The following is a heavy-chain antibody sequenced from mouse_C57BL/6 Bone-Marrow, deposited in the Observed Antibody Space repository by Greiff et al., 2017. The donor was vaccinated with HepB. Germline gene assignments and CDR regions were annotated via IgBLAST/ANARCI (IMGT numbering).Heavy chain of an antibody. D-gene: IGHD1-1*01. CDR2: IDPSDSYT. J-gene: IGHJ1*03. Sequence: QVQLQQSGAELVKPGASVKLSCKASGYTFTSYWMQWVKQRPGQGLEWIGEIDPSDSYTNYNQKFKGKATLTVATSSSTAFMQLSSLTSEDSAVYYCASPTVVAPPYWYFDVWGTGTTVTVSS. CDR1: GYTFTSYW. V-gene: IGHV1-50*01. CDR3: ASPTVVAPPYWYFDV.